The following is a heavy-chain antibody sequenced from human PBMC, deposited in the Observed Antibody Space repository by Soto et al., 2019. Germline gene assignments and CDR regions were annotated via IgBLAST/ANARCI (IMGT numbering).Heavy chain of an antibody. J-gene: IGHJ6*02. CDR3: AHAPKDTVTPPGIYYYYGMDV. CDR1: GFSLSTSGVG. V-gene: IGHV2-5*01. CDR2: IYWNDDK. Sequence: SGPTLVNATQTLTLTCTFSGFSLSTSGVGVGWIRQPPGKALEWLALIYWNDDKRYSPSLKSRLTITKDTSKNQVVLTMTNMDPVDTATYYCAHAPKDTVTPPGIYYYYGMDVWGQGTTVTVSS. D-gene: IGHD4-4*01.